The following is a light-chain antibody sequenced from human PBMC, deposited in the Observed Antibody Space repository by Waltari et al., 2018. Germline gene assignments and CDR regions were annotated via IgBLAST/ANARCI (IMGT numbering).Light chain of an antibody. CDR2: GAS. J-gene: IGKJ4*01. CDR1: QSVSSN. V-gene: IGKV3-15*01. CDR3: QQYNNWPPLT. Sequence: EIVMTQSPATLSVSPGERATLSCRASQSVSSNLAWYQQKPGQAPRLIIYGASTRATGIPARFSGSGSGTEFTLTISSMQSEDFAVYYRQQYNNWPPLTFGGGTKVEIK.